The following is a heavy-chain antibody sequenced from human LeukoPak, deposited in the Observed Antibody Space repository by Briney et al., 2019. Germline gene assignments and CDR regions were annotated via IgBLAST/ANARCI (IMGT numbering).Heavy chain of an antibody. J-gene: IGHJ4*02. CDR1: GFTFSSYA. V-gene: IGHV3-30*14. Sequence: GGSLRLSCAASGFTFSSYAMHWVRQAPGKGLEWVAVISYDGSNKYYADSVKGRFTISRDNSKNTLYLQMNSLRAEDTAVYYCARAVALVSPIDYWGQGTLVTVSS. CDR3: ARAVALVSPIDY. CDR2: ISYDGSNK. D-gene: IGHD2-21*01.